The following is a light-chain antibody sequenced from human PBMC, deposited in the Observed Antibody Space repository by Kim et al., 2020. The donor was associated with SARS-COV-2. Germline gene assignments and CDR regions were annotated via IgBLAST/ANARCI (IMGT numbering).Light chain of an antibody. Sequence: PGGTVTSTCGSSPGGVTSGHFPSGLQKRPGQAPRTMIYDTNNKHSWAPARFSGSLLGGKAALTLSGAQPEDEADYYCFLSYSGARVFGGGTQLTVL. CDR1: PGGVTSGHF. CDR3: FLSYSGARV. CDR2: DTN. J-gene: IGLJ3*02. V-gene: IGLV7-46*01.